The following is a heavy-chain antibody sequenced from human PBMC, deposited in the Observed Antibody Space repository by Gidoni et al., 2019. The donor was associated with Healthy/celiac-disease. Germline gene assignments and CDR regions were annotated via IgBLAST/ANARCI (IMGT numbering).Heavy chain of an antibody. CDR3: ARSARGWFGEFPDY. Sequence: QVQLQESGPGLVKPSETLSLPCTVSGGSISSYYWSWIRQPPGKGLEWIGYIYYSGSTNYNPSLKSRVTISVDTSKNQFSLKLSSVTAADTAVYYCARSARGWFGEFPDYWGQGTLVTVSS. CDR1: GGSISSYY. CDR2: IYYSGST. V-gene: IGHV4-59*01. J-gene: IGHJ4*02. D-gene: IGHD3-10*01.